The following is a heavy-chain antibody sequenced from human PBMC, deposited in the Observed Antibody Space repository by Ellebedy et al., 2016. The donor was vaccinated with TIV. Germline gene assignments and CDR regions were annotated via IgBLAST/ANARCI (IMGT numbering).Heavy chain of an antibody. Sequence: SLKISCAASGFTFDDYAMHWVRQAPGKGLEWVSGISWNSGSIGYADSVKGRFTISRDDAKNSLYLQMNSLRAEDTALYYCAKDRSSGYSSSWYWFDPWGQGTLVTVSS. CDR3: AKDRSSGYSSSWYWFDP. CDR1: GFTFDDYA. D-gene: IGHD6-13*01. J-gene: IGHJ5*02. CDR2: ISWNSGSI. V-gene: IGHV3-9*01.